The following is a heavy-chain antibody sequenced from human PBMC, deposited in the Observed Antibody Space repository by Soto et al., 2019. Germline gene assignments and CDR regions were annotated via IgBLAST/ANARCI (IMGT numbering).Heavy chain of an antibody. Sequence: AGSLRLSCAASGFTFSSYGMHWVRQTPSKGLEWVAVIWYDGSNKYYADSVKGRFTISRDNSKNTLYLQMNSLRAEDTAVYYCAREQLLWFGELYFSLGYWGQGTLVTVSS. V-gene: IGHV3-33*01. J-gene: IGHJ4*02. CDR1: GFTFSSYG. D-gene: IGHD3-10*01. CDR3: AREQLLWFGELYFSLGY. CDR2: IWYDGSNK.